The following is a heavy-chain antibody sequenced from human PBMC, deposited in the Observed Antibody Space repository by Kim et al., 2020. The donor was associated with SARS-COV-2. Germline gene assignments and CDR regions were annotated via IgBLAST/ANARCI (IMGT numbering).Heavy chain of an antibody. CDR3: VRVSGTSSIGLDL. V-gene: IGHV5-51*01. Sequence: GESLKISCEGFGYSFSTYWIGWVRQMPGKGLDWMGIIFPAYSDTRYSPSFQGQVTISADKSLSTAYVQWSSLKASDTAMYYCVRVSGTSSIGLDLWGQGTLVTVSS. CDR1: GYSFSTYW. J-gene: IGHJ5*02. D-gene: IGHD6-6*01. CDR2: IFPAYSDT.